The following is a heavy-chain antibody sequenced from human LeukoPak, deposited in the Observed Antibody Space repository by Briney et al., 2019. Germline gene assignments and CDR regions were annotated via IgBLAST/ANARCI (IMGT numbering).Heavy chain of an antibody. V-gene: IGHV4-59*01. Sequence: PSETLSLTCTVSGGSISSYYWSWIRQPPGKGLEWIGYVYYNGITNYNPSLKSRVSISLDTSKNQFSLRLNSVTAAETAVYYCVSQLGGTTFRWGQGTLVTVSS. CDR1: GGSISSYY. CDR2: VYYNGIT. D-gene: IGHD1/OR15-1a*01. J-gene: IGHJ4*02. CDR3: VSQLGGTTFR.